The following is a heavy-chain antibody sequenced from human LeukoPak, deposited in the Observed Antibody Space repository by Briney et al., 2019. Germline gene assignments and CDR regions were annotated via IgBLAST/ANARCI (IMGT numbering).Heavy chain of an antibody. V-gene: IGHV1-69*04. D-gene: IGHD6-19*01. J-gene: IGHJ6*02. Sequence: ASVKVSCKASGATFNNYVITWVRQAPGQGLEWMAMIIPSLDIVNYAQTFQDRLTITADKSTSTAYMELRSQRSEDTAVYYCARGFGGSSGSSDYYGMDVWGQGTTVTVSS. CDR2: IIPSLDIV. CDR3: ARGFGGSSGSSDYYGMDV. CDR1: GATFNNYV.